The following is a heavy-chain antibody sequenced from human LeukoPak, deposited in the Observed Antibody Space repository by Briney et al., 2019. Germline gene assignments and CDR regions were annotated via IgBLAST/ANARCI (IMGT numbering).Heavy chain of an antibody. CDR2: ISSSSSTI. CDR1: GFTFSSYS. J-gene: IGHJ4*02. V-gene: IGHV3-48*01. D-gene: IGHD3-10*01. CDR3: ARERETDYYGSGSHRGEVDY. Sequence: GGSLRLSCAASGFTFSSYSMNWVRQAPGKGLEWVSYISSSSSTIYYADSVKGRFTISRDNAKNSLYLQMNSLRAEDTAVYYCARERETDYYGSGSHRGEVDYWGQGTLVTVSS.